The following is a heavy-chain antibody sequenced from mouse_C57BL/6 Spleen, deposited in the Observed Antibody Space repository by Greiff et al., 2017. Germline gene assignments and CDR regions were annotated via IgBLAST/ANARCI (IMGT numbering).Heavy chain of an antibody. V-gene: IGHV1-69*01. J-gene: IGHJ2*01. CDR1: GYTFTSYW. Sequence: QVQLQQPGAELVMPGASVKLSCKASGYTFTSYWMHWVKQRPGQGLEWIGEIDPSDSNTNYNQKFKGKATLTADKSSSTAYMQLSSLTSEDSAVYYCARGLGRVFDYWGQGTTLTVSS. CDR2: IDPSDSNT. D-gene: IGHD4-1*01. CDR3: ARGLGRVFDY.